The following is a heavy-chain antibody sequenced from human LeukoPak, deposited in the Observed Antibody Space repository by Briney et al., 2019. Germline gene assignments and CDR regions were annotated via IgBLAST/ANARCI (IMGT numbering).Heavy chain of an antibody. V-gene: IGHV1-18*01. CDR1: GYTFTSYG. CDR2: ISAYNGNT. CDR3: ASSHAYCGGDCYNTD. Sequence: ASVKVSCKASGYTFTSYGISWVRQAPGQGLEWMGWISAYNGNTNYAQKLQGRVTMTTDTSTSTAYMELRSLRSDDTAVYYCASSHAYCGGDCYNTDWGQGTLVTVSS. J-gene: IGHJ4*02. D-gene: IGHD2-21*02.